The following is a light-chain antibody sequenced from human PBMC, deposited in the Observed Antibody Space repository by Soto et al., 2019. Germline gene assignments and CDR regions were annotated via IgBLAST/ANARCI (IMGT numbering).Light chain of an antibody. Sequence: DIVMTQSPDSLAGSLGERATINCKSSQSVLYSPNNKNYLAWYQQKPGQPPKLLIYWASTRESGVPDRFSGSGSGTDFTLTISSLQAEDVAFYYCQQYHSAPQTFGQGTKVEIK. CDR2: WAS. CDR1: QSVLYSPNNKNY. V-gene: IGKV4-1*01. J-gene: IGKJ1*01. CDR3: QQYHSAPQT.